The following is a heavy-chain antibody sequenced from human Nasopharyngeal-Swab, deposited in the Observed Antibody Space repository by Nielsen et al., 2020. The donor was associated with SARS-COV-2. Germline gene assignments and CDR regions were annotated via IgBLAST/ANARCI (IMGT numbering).Heavy chain of an antibody. J-gene: IGHJ4*02. CDR3: ARDHYYGSGSQEMVDY. D-gene: IGHD3-10*01. CDR1: GFTFSSYS. Sequence: GESLKISCAASGFTFSSYSMKWVRQAPGKGLEWISAISTRGTDIYYADSVKGRFTISRDNAKNSLYLQMNSLRAEDTAVYYCARDHYYGSGSQEMVDYWGQGTLVTVSS. V-gene: IGHV3-21*01. CDR2: ISTRGTDI.